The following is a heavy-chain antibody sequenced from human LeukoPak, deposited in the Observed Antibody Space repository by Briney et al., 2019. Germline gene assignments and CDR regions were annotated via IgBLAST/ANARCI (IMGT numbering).Heavy chain of an antibody. Sequence: ASVKVSCKASGYTFTGYYMHWVRQAPGQGLEWMGWINPNSGGTNYAQKFQGRVTMTRDTSISAAYMELSRLRSDDTAVYYCAASDIAAAGHIDYWGQGTLVTVSS. V-gene: IGHV1-2*02. D-gene: IGHD6-13*01. CDR2: INPNSGGT. J-gene: IGHJ4*02. CDR3: AASDIAAAGHIDY. CDR1: GYTFTGYY.